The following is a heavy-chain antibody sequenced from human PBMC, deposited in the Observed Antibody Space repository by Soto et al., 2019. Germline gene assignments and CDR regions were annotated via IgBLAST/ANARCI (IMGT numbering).Heavy chain of an antibody. CDR2: INSGGNIA. Sequence: GGSLKLSCTASGFALSRHWMYWVRQAPGKGLVWVSHINSGGNIAPYPDSVRGRFTISRDNSKNTLYLDMHSLTTDDTAVYFCARSLWSPYFYYGLDVWGQGTTVTVS. CDR1: GFALSRHW. V-gene: IGHV3-74*01. CDR3: ARSLWSPYFYYGLDV. D-gene: IGHD2-21*01. J-gene: IGHJ6*02.